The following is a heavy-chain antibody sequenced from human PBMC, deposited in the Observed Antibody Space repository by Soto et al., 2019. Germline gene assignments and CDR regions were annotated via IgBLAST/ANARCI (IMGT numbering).Heavy chain of an antibody. V-gene: IGHV3-11*01. CDR2: ISSSGSTI. CDR3: ERDSGYESLYYGMDV. D-gene: IGHD5-12*01. J-gene: IGHJ6*02. Sequence: GSLRLACSASGFTFSDYYMSWIRQAPGKGLEWVSYISSSGSTIYYADSVKVRFTISRDNAKNSLYLQMNSLRAEDTAVYYCERDSGYESLYYGMDVWGQGTKVTVYS. CDR1: GFTFSDYY.